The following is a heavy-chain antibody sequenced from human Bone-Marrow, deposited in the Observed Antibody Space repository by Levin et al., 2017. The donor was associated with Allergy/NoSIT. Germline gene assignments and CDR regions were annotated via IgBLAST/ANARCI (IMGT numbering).Heavy chain of an antibody. CDR2: ISYEGSSK. J-gene: IGHJ6*02. V-gene: IGHV3-30*18. D-gene: IGHD6-13*01. CDR3: AKDITAAGEDLYYHGMDV. CDR1: GFTFSYYG. Sequence: GESLKISCAASGFTFSYYGIHWVRQAPGKGLEWVTFISYEGSSKFYADSVKGRFTISRDNSKNTLYLQMNSLGPEDTAIYYCAKDITAAGEDLYYHGMDVWGRGTTVTVAS.